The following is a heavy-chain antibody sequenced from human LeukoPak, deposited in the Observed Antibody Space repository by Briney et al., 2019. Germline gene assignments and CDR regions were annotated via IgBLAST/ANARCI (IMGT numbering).Heavy chain of an antibody. V-gene: IGHV4-31*03. CDR1: GGSISSGGYY. D-gene: IGHD4-17*01. CDR2: IYYSGTA. J-gene: IGHJ4*02. Sequence: SETLSLTCTVSGGSISSGGYYWSWVRQHPETGLEWTGYIYYSGTAYYNPSLKSRVTMSVDTSKNQFSLKLDSVTAADTAVYYCARFSNDHGVKFDYWGQGTLVTVSS. CDR3: ARFSNDHGVKFDY.